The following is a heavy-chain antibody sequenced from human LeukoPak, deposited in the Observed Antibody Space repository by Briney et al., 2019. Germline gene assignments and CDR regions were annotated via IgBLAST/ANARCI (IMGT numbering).Heavy chain of an antibody. CDR2: IYHSGST. CDR3: ARVDYYYGSHYVDY. J-gene: IGHJ4*02. Sequence: SGTLSLTCAVSGGSISSSNWWSWVRQPPGKGLEWIGEIYHSGSTNYNPTLKSPFTISVDKSKNQFSLKLVSVTAADTAVYYCARVDYYYGSHYVDYWGQGTLVTVSS. CDR1: GGSISSSNW. D-gene: IGHD3-10*01. V-gene: IGHV4-4*02.